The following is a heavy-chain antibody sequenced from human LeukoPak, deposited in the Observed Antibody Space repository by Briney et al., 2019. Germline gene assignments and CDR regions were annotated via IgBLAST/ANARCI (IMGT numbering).Heavy chain of an antibody. CDR1: GYTFTSYY. D-gene: IGHD3-22*01. Sequence: GASVKVSCKASGYTFTSYYMHWVRQAPGQGLEWMGIINPSGGSTSYAQKFQGRVTMTRDTSTSTVYMELSSLRSEDTAVYYCAHLEWADSSGYYYDSDYFDYWGQGTLVTVSS. CDR3: AHLEWADSSGYYYDSDYFDY. CDR2: INPSGGST. J-gene: IGHJ4*02. V-gene: IGHV1-46*01.